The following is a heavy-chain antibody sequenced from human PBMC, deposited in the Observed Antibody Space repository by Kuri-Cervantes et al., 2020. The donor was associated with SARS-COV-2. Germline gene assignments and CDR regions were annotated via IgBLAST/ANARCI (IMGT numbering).Heavy chain of an antibody. CDR1: GFTFSGHW. D-gene: IGHD3-22*01. J-gene: IGHJ3*01. CDR2: IKSKTDGGTT. CDR3: TFGYYYDSSGYYPF. V-gene: IGHV3-15*07. Sequence: GGSLRLSCAASGFTFSGHWMNWVRQAPGKGLEWVGRIKSKTDGGTTDYAAPVKGRFTISRDDSKNTLYLQMNSLKTEDTAVYYCTFGYYYDSSGYYPFWGQGTMVTVSS.